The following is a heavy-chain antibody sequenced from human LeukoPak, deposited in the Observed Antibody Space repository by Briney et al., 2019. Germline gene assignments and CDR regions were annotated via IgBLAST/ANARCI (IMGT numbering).Heavy chain of an antibody. J-gene: IGHJ3*02. V-gene: IGHV3-20*04. CDR1: GFTFDDYG. CDR3: ARSKQQLVPMDAFDI. Sequence: GGSLRLSCAASGFTFDDYGMSWVRQAPGKGLEWVSGINWNGGSTGYADSVKGRFTISRDNAKNSLYLQMNSLRAEDTAVYYCARSKQQLVPMDAFDIWGQGTMVTVSS. D-gene: IGHD6-13*01. CDR2: INWNGGST.